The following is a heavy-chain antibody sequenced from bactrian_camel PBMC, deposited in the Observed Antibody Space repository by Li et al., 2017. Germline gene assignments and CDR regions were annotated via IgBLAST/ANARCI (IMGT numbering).Heavy chain of an antibody. Sequence: VQLVESGGGSVQTGGSLRLSYVGSGFTFSGYAMTWVRQAPGKEREGVASITSDGSTSYADSVKGRFTISKDNAKNTLYLQMNSLKPEDTAMYYCAADFWVCWYPHSKRADFGYWGQGTQVTVS. D-gene: IGHD6*01. CDR2: ITSDGST. CDR3: AADFWVCWYPHSKRADFGY. J-gene: IGHJ6*01. CDR1: GFTFSGYA. V-gene: IGHV3S67*01.